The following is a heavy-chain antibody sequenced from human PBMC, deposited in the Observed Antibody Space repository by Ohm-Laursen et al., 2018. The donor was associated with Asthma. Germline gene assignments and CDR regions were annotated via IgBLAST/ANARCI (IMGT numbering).Heavy chain of an antibody. D-gene: IGHD3-22*01. CDR2: IDWDDDK. V-gene: IGHV2-70*01. CDR3: ARLVMSVGFDY. Sequence: TQTLTRTCTFSGFSLSPRVICVSWIRQPPGKALEWLALIDWDDDKYYSTSLKTMLTISKDTSKTQVVLAMTNMDPVDAPMYYCARLVMSVGFDYWGQGTLVTVSS. CDR1: GFSLSPRVIC. J-gene: IGHJ4*02.